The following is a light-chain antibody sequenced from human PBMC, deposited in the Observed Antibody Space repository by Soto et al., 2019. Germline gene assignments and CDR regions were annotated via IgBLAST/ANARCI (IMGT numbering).Light chain of an antibody. CDR1: QSISSW. CDR2: DAS. V-gene: IGKV1-5*01. Sequence: DIQMTQSPSTLSASVGDRVTITCRASQSISSWLAWYQQKPGKAPKLLIYDASSLERGVPSRLRGSRSGTEFTLTISSLQPDDFATYFCHQYNGYSETFGQGTKVDIK. J-gene: IGKJ1*01. CDR3: HQYNGYSET.